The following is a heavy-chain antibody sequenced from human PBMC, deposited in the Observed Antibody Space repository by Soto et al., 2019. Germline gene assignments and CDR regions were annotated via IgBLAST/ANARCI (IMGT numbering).Heavy chain of an antibody. D-gene: IGHD6-19*01. V-gene: IGHV3-30-3*01. CDR3: ARDGGKWVARGGMDL. J-gene: IGHJ6*02. CDR2: ISYDVSNK. CDR1: GFTFSSYA. Sequence: XVSLRLACAASGFTFSSYAMHWVRQAPGKGLEWAAVISYDVSNKYYADSVKGRFTISRDNSKNTLYLQMNSLRAEDTAVYYWARDGGKWVARGGMDLWGQGTTVTVSS.